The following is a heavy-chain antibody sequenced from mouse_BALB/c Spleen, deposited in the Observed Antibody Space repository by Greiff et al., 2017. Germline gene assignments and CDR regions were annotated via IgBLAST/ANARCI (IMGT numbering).Heavy chain of an antibody. J-gene: IGHJ4*01. CDR2: IWAGGST. V-gene: IGHV2-9*02. Sequence: VKLMESGPGLVAPSQSLSITCTVSGFSLTSYGVHWVRQPPGKGLEWLGVIWAGGSTNYNSALMSRLSISKDNSKSQVFLKMNSLQTDDTAMYYCARDALYYAMDYWGQGTSVTVSS. CDR1: GFSLTSYG. CDR3: ARDALYYAMDY.